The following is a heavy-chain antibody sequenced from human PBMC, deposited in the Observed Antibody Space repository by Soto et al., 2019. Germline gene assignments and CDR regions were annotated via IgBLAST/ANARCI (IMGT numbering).Heavy chain of an antibody. V-gene: IGHV1-58*02. D-gene: IGHD3-9*01. CDR2: IVVGSGNT. CDR3: AAPSGRYFDSFDY. Sequence: VASVKVSCKASGFTFTSSAMQWGRQARGQRLEWIGWIVVGSGNTNYAQKFQERVTITRDMSTSTAYMELSSLRSEDTAVYYCAAPSGRYFDSFDYWGQGTLVTISS. J-gene: IGHJ4*02. CDR1: GFTFTSSA.